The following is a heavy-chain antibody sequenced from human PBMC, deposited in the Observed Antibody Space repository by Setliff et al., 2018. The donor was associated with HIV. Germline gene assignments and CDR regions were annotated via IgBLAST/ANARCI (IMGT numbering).Heavy chain of an antibody. Sequence: SETLSLTCAVSGDSISASYWNWIRQFPGGGLEWIGYIYYSGSTKYNPSLKRRVSISIDKSRKYFSLKLPSVTAADTAMYFCTKGRLGQADYWGQGTLVTVSS. CDR1: GDSISASY. J-gene: IGHJ4*02. CDR3: TKGRLGQADY. CDR2: IYYSGST. V-gene: IGHV4-59*01. D-gene: IGHD4-17*01.